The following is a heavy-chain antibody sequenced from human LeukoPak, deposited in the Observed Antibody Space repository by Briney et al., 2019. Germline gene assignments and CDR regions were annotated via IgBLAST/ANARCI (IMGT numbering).Heavy chain of an antibody. CDR2: ISVYNGNT. Sequence: ASVKVSCKASGYTFSSYGISWVRQAPGQGLEWMGWISVYNGNTKYAQKFQGRVTMTTDTFTSTAYMEVTSLRSDDTAVYYCAREQYDSVWDSHRPYFDYWGQGTLVTVSS. D-gene: IGHD3-16*02. V-gene: IGHV1-18*01. J-gene: IGHJ4*02. CDR1: GYTFSSYG. CDR3: AREQYDSVWDSHRPYFDY.